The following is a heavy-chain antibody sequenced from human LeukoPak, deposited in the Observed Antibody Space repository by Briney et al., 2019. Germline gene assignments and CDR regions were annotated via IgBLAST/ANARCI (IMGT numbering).Heavy chain of an antibody. D-gene: IGHD1-26*01. V-gene: IGHV3-48*03. Sequence: GGSLRLSCAASGFTFSSYEMNWVRQAPGKVLEWVSYISSSGSTIYYADSVKGRFTISRDNSKNTLYLQMNSLRAEDTAVYYCAKGDTTRELPHDYWGQGTLVTVSS. CDR3: AKGDTTRELPHDY. CDR2: ISSSGSTI. J-gene: IGHJ4*02. CDR1: GFTFSSYE.